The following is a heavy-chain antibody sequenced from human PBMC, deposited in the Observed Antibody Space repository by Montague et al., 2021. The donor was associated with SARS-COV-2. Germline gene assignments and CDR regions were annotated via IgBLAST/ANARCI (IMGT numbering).Heavy chain of an antibody. V-gene: IGHV4-59*01. J-gene: IGHJ4*02. D-gene: IGHD6-13*01. Sequence: SETLSLTCTVSGDSISTYYWSWIRQPPGKGLEWIGYIYYNGYTHXNPSLQSRVTLSKDTSKNQFSLRLTSVTAADTAMYFCARAPIYRSSWYAYFDYWGQGTLVTVSS. CDR3: ARAPIYRSSWYAYFDY. CDR1: GDSISTYY. CDR2: IYYNGYT.